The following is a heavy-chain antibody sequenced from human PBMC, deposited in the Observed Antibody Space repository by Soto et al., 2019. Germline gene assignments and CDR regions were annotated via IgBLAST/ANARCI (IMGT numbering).Heavy chain of an antibody. Sequence: SETLSLTCTVSGGSISSSSYYWGWIRQPPGKGLEWIGSIYYSGSTYYNPSLKSRVTISVDTSKNQFSLKLSSVTAADTAVYCCARRVPAAYFDYWGQGTLVTVSS. J-gene: IGHJ4*02. CDR1: GGSISSSSYY. V-gene: IGHV4-39*01. CDR2: IYYSGST. D-gene: IGHD2-2*01. CDR3: ARRVPAAYFDY.